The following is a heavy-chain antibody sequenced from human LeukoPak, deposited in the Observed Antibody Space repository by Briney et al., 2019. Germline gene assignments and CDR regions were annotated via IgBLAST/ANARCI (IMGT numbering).Heavy chain of an antibody. Sequence: ASVKVSCKASGYTFTSYDINWVRQATGQGLEWMGWMNPNSGNTGYAQKFQGRVTMTRNTSISTAYMELSSLRSEDTAVYYCARGAYYYDSSGYWPAFDIWGQGTMVTVSS. V-gene: IGHV1-8*01. CDR1: GYTFTSYD. CDR2: MNPNSGNT. D-gene: IGHD3-22*01. CDR3: ARGAYYYDSSGYWPAFDI. J-gene: IGHJ3*02.